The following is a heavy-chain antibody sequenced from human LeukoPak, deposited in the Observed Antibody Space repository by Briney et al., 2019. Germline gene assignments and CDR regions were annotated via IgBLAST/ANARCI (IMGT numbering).Heavy chain of an antibody. Sequence: GASVKVSCKASGYIFTTYYMNWVRQATGQGLEWMGIINPSSGSTSYAQKFQGRVTMTTDTSTSTAYMELRSLRSDDTAVYYCARASQMSDYGGNWGSDYWGQGTLVTVSS. CDR2: INPSSGST. J-gene: IGHJ4*02. D-gene: IGHD4-23*01. CDR3: ARASQMSDYGGNWGSDY. CDR1: GYIFTTYY. V-gene: IGHV1-46*01.